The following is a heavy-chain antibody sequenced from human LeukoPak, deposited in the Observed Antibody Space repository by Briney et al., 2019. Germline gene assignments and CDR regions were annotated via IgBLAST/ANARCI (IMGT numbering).Heavy chain of an antibody. J-gene: IGHJ3*02. V-gene: IGHV4-59*12. CDR1: GGSISNYY. CDR2: ISYSGNT. Sequence: SGTLSLTCTVSGGSISNYYWTWIRQPPGKGLEWIGFISYSGNTNYNPSLKSRVTISLDTSKNQFSLKLSSVTAADTAVYYCARTYYGAFDIWGQGTMVTVSS. D-gene: IGHD3-10*01. CDR3: ARTYYGAFDI.